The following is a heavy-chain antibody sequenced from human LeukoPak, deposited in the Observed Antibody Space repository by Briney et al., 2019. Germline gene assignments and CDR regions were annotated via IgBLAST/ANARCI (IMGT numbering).Heavy chain of an antibody. Sequence: ASVKVSCKASGYTFTSYGISWVRQAPGQGLEWMGWISAYNGNTNYAQKLQGRVTMTTDTSTSTAYMELRGLRSDDTAVYYCAREGGREGYSSDAFDIWGQGTMVTVSS. CDR1: GYTFTSYG. D-gene: IGHD4-11*01. J-gene: IGHJ3*02. CDR2: ISAYNGNT. CDR3: AREGGREGYSSDAFDI. V-gene: IGHV1-18*01.